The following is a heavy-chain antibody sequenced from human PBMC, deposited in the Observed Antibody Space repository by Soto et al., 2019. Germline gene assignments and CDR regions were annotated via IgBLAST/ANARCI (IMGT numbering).Heavy chain of an antibody. D-gene: IGHD6-19*01. J-gene: IGHJ5*02. CDR1: GFTFSNYD. CDR3: ARDMYSSDYFVKWFEP. CDR2: IGTAGDT. Sequence: PGGSLRLSCAASGFTFSNYDMHWVRQVTGKGLEWVSTIGTAGDTYYPDSVKGRVTVSRDNSNHSLDLQLNSLRGEDTAMYYCARDMYSSDYFVKWFEPWGQGTLVTVSS. V-gene: IGHV3-13*01.